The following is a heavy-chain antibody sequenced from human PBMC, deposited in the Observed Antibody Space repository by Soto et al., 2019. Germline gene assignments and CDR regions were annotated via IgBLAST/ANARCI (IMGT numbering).Heavy chain of an antibody. V-gene: IGHV1-24*01. J-gene: IGHJ5*02. CDR1: GYTLTELS. Sequence: ASVKVSCKVSGYTLTELSMHWVRQAPGKGLEWMGGFDPEDGETIYAQKFQGRVTMTEVTSTDTAYMELSSLRSEDTAVYYCATELQTDHGDPHGRFDPWGQGTLVTVSS. D-gene: IGHD4-17*01. CDR2: FDPEDGET. CDR3: ATELQTDHGDPHGRFDP.